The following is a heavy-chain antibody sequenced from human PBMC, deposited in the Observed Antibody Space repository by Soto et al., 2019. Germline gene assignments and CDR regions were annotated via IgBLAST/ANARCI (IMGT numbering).Heavy chain of an antibody. CDR2: INHSGRV. Sequence: SETLSLTCAVYGGSFSGHSWTWIRQSPGKGLEWIGDINHSGRVNYSPSLKSRVTISLDTSKNQFSLTLSAVTAADTAMYYCSTRAYDTNGYYRFDPSGQGTPVTVS. J-gene: IGHJ5*01. D-gene: IGHD3-22*01. CDR3: STRAYDTNGYYRFDP. V-gene: IGHV4-34*01. CDR1: GGSFSGHS.